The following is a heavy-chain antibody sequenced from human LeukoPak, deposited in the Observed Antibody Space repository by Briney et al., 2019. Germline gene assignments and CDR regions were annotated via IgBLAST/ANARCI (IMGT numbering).Heavy chain of an antibody. CDR1: GFTFSSYA. D-gene: IGHD3-10*01. J-gene: IGHJ4*02. CDR3: AKDHGSGSYYGPYDY. V-gene: IGHV3-23*01. CDR2: ISGGGGST. Sequence: GGSRRLSCAASGFTFSSYAMSWVRQAPGKGLEWVSAISGGGGSTYYADSVKGRFTISRDNSKNTLYLQMNSLRAEDTAVYYCAKDHGSGSYYGPYDYWGQGTLVTVSS.